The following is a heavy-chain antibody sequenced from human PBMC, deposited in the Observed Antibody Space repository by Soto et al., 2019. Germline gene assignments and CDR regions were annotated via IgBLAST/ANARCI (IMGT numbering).Heavy chain of an antibody. D-gene: IGHD6-13*01. J-gene: IGHJ5*02. V-gene: IGHV3-30*03. Sequence: GGSLRLSCAASGFTFSSYGMHWVRQAPGKGLEWVAVISYDGSNKYYADSVKGRFTISRDNSKNTLYLQMNSLRAEDTAVYYCVSSRWLMGWFDPWGQGTLVTVTS. CDR3: VSSRWLMGWFDP. CDR1: GFTFSSYG. CDR2: ISYDGSNK.